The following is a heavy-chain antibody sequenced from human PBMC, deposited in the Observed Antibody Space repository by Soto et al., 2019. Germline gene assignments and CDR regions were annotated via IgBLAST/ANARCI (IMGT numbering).Heavy chain of an antibody. Sequence: SVKVSCKASGGTSSSYAISWVRQAPGQGLEWMGGIIPIFGTANYAQKFQGRVTITADKSTSTAYMELSSLRSEDTAVYYCARVLGLNDCSSTSCYTSWFDPWGQGTLVTVSS. D-gene: IGHD2-2*02. CDR2: IIPIFGTA. CDR1: GGTSSSYA. J-gene: IGHJ5*02. V-gene: IGHV1-69*06. CDR3: ARVLGLNDCSSTSCYTSWFDP.